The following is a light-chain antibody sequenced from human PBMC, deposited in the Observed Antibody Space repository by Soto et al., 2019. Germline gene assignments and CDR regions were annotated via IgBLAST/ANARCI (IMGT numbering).Light chain of an antibody. Sequence: EIVMTQSPVTLSVSPGERATLSCRASRSISRNLAWYQQKVGQAPSILIYGASTRATGIAARFSGSGSGTEFTLTISSLQSEDFGVYYCQQYNKGPVTFGQGTNVDIK. CDR1: RSISRN. J-gene: IGKJ1*01. V-gene: IGKV3-15*01. CDR2: GAS. CDR3: QQYNKGPVT.